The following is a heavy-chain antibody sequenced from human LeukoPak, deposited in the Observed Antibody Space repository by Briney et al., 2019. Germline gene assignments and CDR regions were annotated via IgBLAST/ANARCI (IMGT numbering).Heavy chain of an antibody. CDR2: INPNSGGT. CDR1: GYTFTGYY. CDR3: ARDGMIWRAFFDY. D-gene: IGHD1-26*01. V-gene: IGHV1-2*02. J-gene: IGHJ4*02. Sequence: ASVKVSCKASGYTFTGYYMHWVRQAPGQGLEWMGWINPNSGGTNYAQKFQGRVTMTRDTSISTAYMELSRLRSDDTAVYYCARDGMIWRAFFDYWGQGTLVTVSS.